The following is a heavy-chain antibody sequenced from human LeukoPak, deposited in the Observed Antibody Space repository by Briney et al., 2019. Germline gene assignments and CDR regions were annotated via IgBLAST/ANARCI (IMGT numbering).Heavy chain of an antibody. J-gene: IGHJ4*02. CDR1: GFTVSSNY. CDR2: IYSGGST. V-gene: IGHV3-66*01. CDR3: ARWAVADPGDY. Sequence: GGSLRLSCAASGFTVSSNYMSWVRQAPGKGLKWVSVIYSGGSTYYADSVKGRFTISRDNSKNTLYLQMNSLRAEDTAVYYCARWAVADPGDYWGQGTLVTVSS. D-gene: IGHD6-19*01.